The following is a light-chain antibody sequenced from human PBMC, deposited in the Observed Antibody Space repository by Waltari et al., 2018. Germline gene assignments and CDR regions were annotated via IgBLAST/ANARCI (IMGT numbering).Light chain of an antibody. V-gene: IGLV2-23*02. J-gene: IGLJ1*01. CDR3: CSYAGSSTL. CDR1: SSDVGSYNL. Sequence: QSALTQPASVSGSPGQSITISCPGTSSDVGSYNLVSWYQQHPGKAPKLMIYEVSKRPSGVSNRFSGSKSGNTASLTISGLQAEDEADYYCCSYAGSSTLFGTGTKVTVL. CDR2: EVS.